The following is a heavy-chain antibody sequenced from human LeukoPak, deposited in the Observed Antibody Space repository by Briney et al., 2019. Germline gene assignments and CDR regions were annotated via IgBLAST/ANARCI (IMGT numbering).Heavy chain of an antibody. CDR1: GFTFSSYS. CDR3: AKDSAGF. V-gene: IGHV3-30*18. J-gene: IGHJ1*01. Sequence: GSLRLSCAASGFTFSSYSVNWVRQAPGKGLEWVAVISYDENNKYYADSVKGRFTISRDNSKNTLYLQMNSLRAEDTAVYYWAKDSAGFWGQGTLVTGFS. CDR2: ISYDENNK. D-gene: IGHD5-12*01.